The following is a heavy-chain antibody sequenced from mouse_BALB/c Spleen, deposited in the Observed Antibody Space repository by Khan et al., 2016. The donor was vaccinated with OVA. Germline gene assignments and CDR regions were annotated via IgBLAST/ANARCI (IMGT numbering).Heavy chain of an antibody. D-gene: IGHD4-1*01. CDR2: ISSDGDYT. CDR1: GFTFSSYS. J-gene: IGHJ3*01. CDR3: ASHLTGSFAY. Sequence: VQLKESGGDLVKPGGSLKLSCAASGFTFSSYSMSWVRQTPDKRPEWVATISSDGDYTYYPDIVKGRFTISRDNAKNTLYMQMSSLKSEDTAMYYCASHLTGSFAYWGQGTLVTVSA. V-gene: IGHV5-6*01.